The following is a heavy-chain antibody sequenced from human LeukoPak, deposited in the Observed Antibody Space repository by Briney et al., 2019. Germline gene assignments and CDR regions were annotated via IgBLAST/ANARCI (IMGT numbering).Heavy chain of an antibody. CDR2: INPNSGGT. J-gene: IGHJ6*03. V-gene: IGHV1-2*02. D-gene: IGHD3-10*01. CDR3: ARSDYYGSGSYLYYYYYMDV. CDR1: GYTFTGYY. Sequence: GASVKVSCKASGYTFTGYYMHWVRQAPGQGLEWMGWINPNSGGTNYAQKFQGRVTMTRDTSISTAYMELSRLRSDDTAVYYCARSDYYGSGSYLYYYYYMDVWGKGTAVTISS.